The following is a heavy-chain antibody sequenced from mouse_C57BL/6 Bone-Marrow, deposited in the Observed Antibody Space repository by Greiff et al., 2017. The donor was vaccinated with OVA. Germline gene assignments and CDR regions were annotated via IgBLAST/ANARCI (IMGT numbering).Heavy chain of an antibody. CDR3: GKSLDYGGTYFDY. D-gene: IGHD2-4*01. CDR1: GFSFTSYG. CDR2: IWGDGST. V-gene: IGHV2-3*01. Sequence: VKLQESGPGLVAPSQSLSITCTVSGFSFTSYGVSWVRQPPGKGPEWLGVIWGDGSTNYHSDLFYRMSIIKNNSKCKFFLKLNSRQTDDTATYYCGKSLDYGGTYFDYWGQGTTLTVSS. J-gene: IGHJ2*01.